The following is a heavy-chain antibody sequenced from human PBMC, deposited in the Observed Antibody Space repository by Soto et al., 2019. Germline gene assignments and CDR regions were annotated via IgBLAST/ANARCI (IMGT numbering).Heavy chain of an antibody. J-gene: IGHJ5*02. V-gene: IGHV4-39*01. D-gene: IGHD6-19*01. CDR3: ARHVLYSSGFWWFDP. CDR1: GGSITSSHYY. CDR2: IYYSGST. Sequence: SETLSLTCTVSGGSITSSHYYWGWIRQPPGKGLEWIGSIYYSGSTYYSPSLKSRVTISVDTSKNQFSLKLSSVTAADTAVYYCARHVLYSSGFWWFDPWGQGTLVTVSS.